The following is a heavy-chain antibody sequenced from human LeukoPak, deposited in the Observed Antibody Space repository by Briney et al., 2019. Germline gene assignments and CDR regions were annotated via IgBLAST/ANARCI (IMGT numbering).Heavy chain of an antibody. V-gene: IGHV3-21*01. D-gene: IGHD3-9*01. CDR2: ISSSSYI. Sequence: SCKASGYTFSSYIMNWVRQAPGKGLEWVSSISSSSYIYYADSVKGRFTISRDNAKNSLYLQMNSLRAEDTAVYYCARDPSDFDWLLSINWGQGTLVTVSS. CDR1: GYTFSSYI. J-gene: IGHJ4*02. CDR3: ARDPSDFDWLLSIN.